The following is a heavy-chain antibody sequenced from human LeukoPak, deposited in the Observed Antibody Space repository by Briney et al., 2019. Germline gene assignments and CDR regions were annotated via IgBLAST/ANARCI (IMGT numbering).Heavy chain of an antibody. D-gene: IGHD6-6*01. V-gene: IGHV3-21*01. CDR1: GLTFSSYS. CDR3: ARDFGGSSSGY. J-gene: IGHJ4*02. Sequence: GGSLRLSCAASGLTFSSYSMNWVRQAPGKGLEWVSSISSSSSYIYYADSVKGRFTISRDNAKNSLYLQMNSLRAEATAVYYCARDFGGSSSGYWGQGTLVTVSS. CDR2: ISSSSSYI.